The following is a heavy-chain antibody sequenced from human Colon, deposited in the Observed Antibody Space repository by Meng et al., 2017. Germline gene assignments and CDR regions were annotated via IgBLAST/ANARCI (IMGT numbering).Heavy chain of an antibody. Sequence: QVPVVESGGGLGNPGGSLRRACEGSGFTFRDYYRTWIRQAPGKGLEWVSNISSSGKIIDYADSVKGRFTISRDNANNSLYLQMDSLTADDTAVYYCARDHGTGLDHWGQGALVTVSS. CDR3: ARDHGTGLDH. V-gene: IGHV3-11*01. J-gene: IGHJ4*02. CDR2: ISSSGKII. D-gene: IGHD1-14*01. CDR1: GFTFRDYY.